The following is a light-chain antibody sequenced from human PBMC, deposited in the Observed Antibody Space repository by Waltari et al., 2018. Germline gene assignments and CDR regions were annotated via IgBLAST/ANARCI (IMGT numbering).Light chain of an antibody. V-gene: IGLV1-40*01. CDR1: SSNIGANYD. Sequence: QSVLTQPPSVSGAPGQRVTISCTGSSSNIGANYDVHWYQQLPRTAPKLLIHGNSKRPPGVPDRFSGSKSGTSASLAITGLQAEDEADYYCQTYDSNLSGVVFGGGTKLTVL. CDR2: GNS. CDR3: QTYDSNLSGVV. J-gene: IGLJ3*02.